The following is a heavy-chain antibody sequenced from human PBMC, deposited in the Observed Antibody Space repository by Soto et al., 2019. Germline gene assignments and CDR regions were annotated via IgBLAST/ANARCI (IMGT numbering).Heavy chain of an antibody. D-gene: IGHD3-3*01. J-gene: IGHJ5*02. CDR2: VSIRGST. Sequence: PSETLSLTCTVSGGAISNTTYYWGRLRHPPGKRLEWIGSVSIRGSTYYNPSLKSRVTFSIDTSKTLISLKVRSVTAADTAVYYCARGSPWQRSDWFDPWGQGTLVTVSS. CDR3: ARGSPWQRSDWFDP. V-gene: IGHV4-39*01. CDR1: GGAISNTTYY.